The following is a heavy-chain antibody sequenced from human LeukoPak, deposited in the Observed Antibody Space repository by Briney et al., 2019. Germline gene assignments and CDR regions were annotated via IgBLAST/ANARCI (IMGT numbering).Heavy chain of an antibody. D-gene: IGHD2-2*01. J-gene: IGHJ5*02. CDR3: ARNVVVPAAMTRVNWFDP. CDR2: INPSGGST. CDR1: GYTFTSYY. V-gene: IGHV1-46*01. Sequence: ASVKVSCKASGYTFTSYYMHWVRQAPGQGLEWMGIINPSGGSTSYAQKFQGRVTMTRDTSISTAYMELSRLRSDDTAVYYCARNVVVPAAMTRVNWFDPWGQGTLVTVSS.